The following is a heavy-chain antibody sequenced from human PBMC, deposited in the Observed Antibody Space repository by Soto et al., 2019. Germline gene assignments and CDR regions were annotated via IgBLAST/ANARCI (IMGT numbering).Heavy chain of an antibody. V-gene: IGHV1-69*13. D-gene: IGHD3-22*01. CDR2: IIPIFGTA. CDR1: GGTFSSYA. J-gene: IGHJ6*02. Sequence: SVKVSCKASGGTFSSYAISWVRQAPGQGLEWMGGIIPIFGTANYAQKFQGRVTITADESTSTAYMELSSLRSEDTAVYYCARFYTSYASTGYPWYYYGLDVWGQGTTVTVSS. CDR3: ARFYTSYASTGYPWYYYGLDV.